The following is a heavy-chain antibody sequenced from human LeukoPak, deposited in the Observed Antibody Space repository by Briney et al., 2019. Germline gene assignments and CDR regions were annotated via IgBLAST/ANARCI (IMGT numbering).Heavy chain of an antibody. CDR1: GFTFSSYA. J-gene: IGHJ4*02. CDR3: ARCETYYYGSGSYHFDY. CDR2: IKQDGSEK. V-gene: IGHV3-7*03. D-gene: IGHD3-10*01. Sequence: PGGSLRLSCAASGFTFSSYAMSWVRQAPGKGLEWVANIKQDGSEKYYVDSVKGRFTISRDNAKNTLYLQMNSLRAEDTAVYYCARCETYYYGSGSYHFDYWGQGTLVTVSS.